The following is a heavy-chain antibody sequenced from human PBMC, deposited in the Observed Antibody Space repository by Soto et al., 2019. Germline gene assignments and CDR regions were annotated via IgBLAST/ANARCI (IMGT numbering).Heavy chain of an antibody. Sequence: SETLSLTCAVYGGSFSGYYWSWIRQPPGKGLEWIGEINHSGSTNYNPSLKSRVTISVDTSKNQFSLKLSSVTAADTAVYYCARGSRPGDYVWGSYRYLFDYWGQGTLVTVSS. CDR3: ARGSRPGDYVWGSYRYLFDY. CDR1: GGSFSGYY. J-gene: IGHJ4*02. CDR2: INHSGST. V-gene: IGHV4-34*01. D-gene: IGHD3-16*02.